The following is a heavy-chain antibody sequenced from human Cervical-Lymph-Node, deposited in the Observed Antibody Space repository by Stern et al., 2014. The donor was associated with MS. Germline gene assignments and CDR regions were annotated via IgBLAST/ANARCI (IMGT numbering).Heavy chain of an antibody. J-gene: IGHJ6*02. CDR3: ARGPLEGVGSATYYYGMDV. V-gene: IGHV4-31*03. Sequence: VQLVQSGPGLVKPSQTLSLTCTVSGGSIGSGSYHWSWIRQHPGKGLEGIGYIYYTGISYYNPSLRSRVIISLDMSKSQLSLKLNSVTAADAAVYFCARGPLEGVGSATYYYGMDVWGQGTTVTVSS. CDR1: GGSIGSGSYH. D-gene: IGHD3-10*01. CDR2: IYYTGIS.